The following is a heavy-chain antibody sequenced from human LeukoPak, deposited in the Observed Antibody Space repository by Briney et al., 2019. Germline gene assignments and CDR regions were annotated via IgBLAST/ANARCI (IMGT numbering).Heavy chain of an antibody. CDR3: ASHRYSGSYYEDY. Sequence: PSETLSLTCTASGGSVSSGSYYWSWIRQPPGKGLEWIGYIYYSGSTNYNPSLKSRVTISVDTSKNQFSLKLSSVTAADTAVYYCASHRYSGSYYEDYWGQGTLVTVSS. D-gene: IGHD1-26*01. CDR1: GGSVSSGSYY. V-gene: IGHV4-61*01. CDR2: IYYSGST. J-gene: IGHJ4*02.